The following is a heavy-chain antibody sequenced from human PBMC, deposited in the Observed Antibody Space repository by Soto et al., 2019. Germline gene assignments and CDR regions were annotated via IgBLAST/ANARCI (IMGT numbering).Heavy chain of an antibody. V-gene: IGHV3-11*06. D-gene: IGHD3-3*01. CDR2: ISSSSSYT. J-gene: IGHJ3*02. CDR3: ARSRFLEWYVGAFDI. CDR1: GFTFSDYY. Sequence: PGGSLRLSCAASGFTFSDYYMSWIRQAPGKGLEWVSYISSSSSYTNYADSVKGRFTISRDNAKNSLYLQMNSLRAEDTAVYYCARSRFLEWYVGAFDIWGQGTMVTVSS.